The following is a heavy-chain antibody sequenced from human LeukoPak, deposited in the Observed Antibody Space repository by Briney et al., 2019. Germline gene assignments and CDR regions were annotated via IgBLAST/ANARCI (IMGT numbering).Heavy chain of an antibody. D-gene: IGHD3-10*01. CDR3: GADSMPRGVFSYAFDI. Sequence: GASVKLSCKASGFTFTSSAVQWVRQARGQRLEWIGWIVVGSGDTNSAQKFQEKVTITRDMSTRTAYMELSSLRSEDTAVYYCGADSMPRGVFSYAFDIWGQGTMVTVSS. CDR1: GFTFTSSA. J-gene: IGHJ3*02. V-gene: IGHV1-58*01. CDR2: IVVGSGDT.